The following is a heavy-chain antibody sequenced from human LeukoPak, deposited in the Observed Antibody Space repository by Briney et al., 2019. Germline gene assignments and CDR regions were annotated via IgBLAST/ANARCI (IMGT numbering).Heavy chain of an antibody. CDR1: GGSFSGYY. CDR3: ARLKRPNRGSYIYYYYMDV. V-gene: IGHV4-34*01. CDR2: INHSGST. Sequence: SETLSLTCAVYGGSFSGYYWSWIRQPPGKGLEWIGEINHSGSTNYNPSLKSRVTISVDTSRNQFSLKLSSVTAADTAVYYCARLKRPNRGSYIYYYYMDVWGKGTTVTVSS. J-gene: IGHJ6*03. D-gene: IGHD1-26*01.